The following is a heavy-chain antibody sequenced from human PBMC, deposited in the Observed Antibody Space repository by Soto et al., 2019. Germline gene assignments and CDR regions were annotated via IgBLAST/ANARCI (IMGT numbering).Heavy chain of an antibody. Sequence: EEQLLESGGGLVQPGGSLRLSCAASGFTFNNYAMTWVRQAPGKGLEWVSAISGGGDTTSYADSVKGRFTVSRDGYKNTLYLQMSSLRAEDTALYYCAKGRGGSGSLTPRVDFWGQGTLVTVSS. V-gene: IGHV3-23*01. CDR1: GFTFNNYA. CDR3: AKGRGGSGSLTPRVDF. CDR2: ISGGGDTT. D-gene: IGHD3-10*01. J-gene: IGHJ4*02.